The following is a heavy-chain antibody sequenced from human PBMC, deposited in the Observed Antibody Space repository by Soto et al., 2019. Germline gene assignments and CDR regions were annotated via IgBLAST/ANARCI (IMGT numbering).Heavy chain of an antibody. CDR2: IIPILGIA. Sequence: ASVKVSCKASGGTFSSYTISWVRQAPGQGLEWMGRIIPILGIANYAQKFQGRVTITADKSTSTAYMELSSLRSEDTAVYYCARDPPPNCSSTSCYGPWGQGTLVTVSS. V-gene: IGHV1-69*04. CDR1: GGTFSSYT. CDR3: ARDPPPNCSSTSCYGP. D-gene: IGHD2-2*01. J-gene: IGHJ5*02.